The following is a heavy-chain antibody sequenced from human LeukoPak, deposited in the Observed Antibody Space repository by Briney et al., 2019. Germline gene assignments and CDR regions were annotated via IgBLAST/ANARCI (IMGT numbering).Heavy chain of an antibody. J-gene: IGHJ5*02. CDR1: GFTFSDYY. D-gene: IGHD3-22*01. CDR2: ISSSGSTI. Sequence: PGGSLRLSCAASGFTFSDYYMSWIRQAPGKGLEWVSYISSSGSTIYYADSVKGRFTISRDNPKNSLYLQMNSLRAEDTAVYYCARAHYYDSSGYPTVFDPWGQGTLVTVSS. CDR3: ARAHYYDSSGYPTVFDP. V-gene: IGHV3-11*01.